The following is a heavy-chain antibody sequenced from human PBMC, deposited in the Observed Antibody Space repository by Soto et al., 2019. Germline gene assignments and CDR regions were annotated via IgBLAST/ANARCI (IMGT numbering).Heavy chain of an antibody. CDR3: ARMVRGVLVPAS. J-gene: IGHJ4*02. Sequence: EVQLVQSGAEVKKPGESLRISCKGSGYSFTSYWISWVRQMPGKGLEWMGRIDPSDSYTNYSPSFQGHVTISADNSISTAYLQWSSLKASDTAMYYCARMVRGVLVPASWGQGTLVTVSS. CDR1: GYSFTSYW. CDR2: IDPSDSYT. D-gene: IGHD3-10*01. V-gene: IGHV5-10-1*03.